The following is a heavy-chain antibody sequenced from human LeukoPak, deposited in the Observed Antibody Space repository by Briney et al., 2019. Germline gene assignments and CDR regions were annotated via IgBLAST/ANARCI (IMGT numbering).Heavy chain of an antibody. V-gene: IGHV4-34*01. CDR3: ASATNWDYFDY. Sequence: SETLSLTCAVYGGSFSGYYWSWIRRPPGKGLEWIGEINHSGSTNYNPSLKSRVTISVDTSKNQFSLKLSSVTAAGTAVYYCASATNWDYFDYWGQGTLVTVSS. CDR1: GGSFSGYY. J-gene: IGHJ4*02. CDR2: INHSGST. D-gene: IGHD7-27*01.